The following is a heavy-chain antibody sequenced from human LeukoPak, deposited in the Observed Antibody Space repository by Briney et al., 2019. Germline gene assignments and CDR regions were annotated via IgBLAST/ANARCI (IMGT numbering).Heavy chain of an antibody. CDR1: GYTLTELS. CDR2: FDPEDGET. Sequence: ASVKVSCKVSGYTLTELSMHWVRQAPGKGLEWMGGFDPEDGETIYAQKFQGRVTMTEDTSTDTAYMEPSSLRSEDTAVYYCATIRNSYYYYYMDVWGKGTTVTVSS. J-gene: IGHJ6*03. CDR3: ATIRNSYYYYYMDV. D-gene: IGHD4-23*01. V-gene: IGHV1-24*01.